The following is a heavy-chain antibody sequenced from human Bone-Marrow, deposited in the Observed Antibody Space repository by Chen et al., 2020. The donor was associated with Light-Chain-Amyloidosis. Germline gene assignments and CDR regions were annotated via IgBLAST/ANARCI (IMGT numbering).Heavy chain of an antibody. V-gene: IGHV3-30*18. D-gene: IGHD1-26*01. CDR1: GFTFSSYG. Sequence: QVQLVESGGGVVQPGRSLRLSCVASGFTFSSYGIFWVRQAPGKGLEWVALISYDANRDFYAESVKGRFTVSRDNSKNTLYLQMTSLRIEDTAVYYCAKARLYSGSYWGIVDYWGQGTLVTVSS. CDR3: AKARLYSGSYWGIVDY. J-gene: IGHJ4*02. CDR2: ISYDANRD.